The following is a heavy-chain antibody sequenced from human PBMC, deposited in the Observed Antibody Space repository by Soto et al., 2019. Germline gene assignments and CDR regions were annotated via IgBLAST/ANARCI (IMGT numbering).Heavy chain of an antibody. D-gene: IGHD2-2*01. CDR3: ARVQRGQLLSSFADALDI. CDR1: GFTFSDYY. CDR2: ISGSSSFT. J-gene: IGHJ3*02. Sequence: QVQLVESGGGLVTAGGSLRLSCAASGFTFSDYYVSWIRQAAGKGLESVSYISGSSSFTNYADSVKGRFTISRDNAKNSLFQQMNSLRVEDTAVYYCARVQRGQLLSSFADALDIWGQGTIVTVSS. V-gene: IGHV3-11*05.